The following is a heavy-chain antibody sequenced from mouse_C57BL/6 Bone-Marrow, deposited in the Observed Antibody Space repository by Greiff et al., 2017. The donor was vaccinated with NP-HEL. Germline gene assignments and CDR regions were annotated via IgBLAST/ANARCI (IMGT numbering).Heavy chain of an antibody. J-gene: IGHJ2*01. CDR3: AIIGLPGKFDY. Sequence: QVQLQQSGAELAKPGASVKLSCQASGYTFTSYWMHWVNQRHGPGLDWIGYINPSSGYTQYTHKLPDTATFTADKYSSTPYMPLSSLTYEDSAVYYCAIIGLPGKFDYWGQGTTLTVSS. D-gene: IGHD2-4*01. V-gene: IGHV1-7*01. CDR1: GYTFTSYW. CDR2: INPSSGYT.